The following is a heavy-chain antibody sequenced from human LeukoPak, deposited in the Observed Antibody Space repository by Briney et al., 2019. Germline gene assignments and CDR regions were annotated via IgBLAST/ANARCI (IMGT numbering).Heavy chain of an antibody. CDR2: ISYDGSNE. CDR3: ARGPFLGV. D-gene: IGHD3-10*01. V-gene: IGHV3-30-3*01. CDR1: GFTFSSYA. J-gene: IGHJ4*02. Sequence: AGSLRLSCAASGFTFSSYAMHWVRQAPGKGLEWVAVISYDGSNEYYADSVKGRFTISRDNSKNTLYLQMNSLRAEDTAVYYCARGPFLGVWGQGTLVTVSS.